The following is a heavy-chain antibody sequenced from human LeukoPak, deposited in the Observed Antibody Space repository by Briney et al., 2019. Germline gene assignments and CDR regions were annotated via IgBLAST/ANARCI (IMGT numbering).Heavy chain of an antibody. Sequence: GGSLRLSCAASGFTFDDYAMHWVRQAPGKGLEWVSGISWNSGSIGYADSVKGRFTISRDNAKNSLYLQMNSLRAEDTALYYCEKGAYEDHESYFDYWGQGTLVTVSS. CDR3: EKGAYEDHESYFDY. CDR2: ISWNSGSI. CDR1: GFTFDDYA. D-gene: IGHD3-3*01. V-gene: IGHV3-9*01. J-gene: IGHJ4*02.